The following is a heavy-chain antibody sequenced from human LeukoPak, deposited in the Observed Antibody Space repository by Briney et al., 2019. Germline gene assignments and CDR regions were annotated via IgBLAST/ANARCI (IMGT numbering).Heavy chain of an antibody. D-gene: IGHD6-19*01. Sequence: SETLSLTCTVSGYSISSGYYWGWIRQPPGKGLEWIGSIYHSGSTYYNPSLKSRVTISVDTSKNQFSLKLSSVTAADTAVYYCASLYSSGWYYLRQIDAFEIDYWGQGTLVTVSS. CDR3: ASLYSSGWYYLRQIDAFEIDY. CDR1: GYSISSGYY. J-gene: IGHJ4*02. V-gene: IGHV4-38-2*02. CDR2: IYHSGST.